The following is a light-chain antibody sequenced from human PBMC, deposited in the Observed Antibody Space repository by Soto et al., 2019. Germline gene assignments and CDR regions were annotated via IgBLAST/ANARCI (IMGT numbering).Light chain of an antibody. J-gene: IGKJ2*01. Sequence: EIVMTQSPATLSVSPGERATLSCRASQSVSRNLAWYQQKPGQAPRLLIYAASTRATGIPARFSGSGSGTXXXXXXXXXXSEDXXXXXXXQYNNWPYTFGQGTKLEIK. CDR2: AAS. CDR1: QSVSRN. CDR3: XQYNNWPYT. V-gene: IGKV3-15*01.